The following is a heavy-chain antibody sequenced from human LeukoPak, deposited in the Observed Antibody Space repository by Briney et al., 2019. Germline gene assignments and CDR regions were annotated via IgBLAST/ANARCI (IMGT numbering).Heavy chain of an antibody. J-gene: IGHJ5*02. CDR1: GHTFSSYA. V-gene: IGHV1-69*13. Sequence: SVKVFCKASGHTFSSYAISWVRQAPGQGLEWMGGIIPIFGTANYAQKFQGRVTITADDSTSTAYMELSSLRSEDTAVYYCARADVCSGGSCYSNHWGQGTLVTVSS. D-gene: IGHD2-15*01. CDR3: ARADVCSGGSCYSNH. CDR2: IIPIFGTA.